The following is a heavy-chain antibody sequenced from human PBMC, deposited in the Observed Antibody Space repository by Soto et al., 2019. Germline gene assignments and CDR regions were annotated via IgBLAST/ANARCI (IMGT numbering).Heavy chain of an antibody. J-gene: IGHJ4*02. CDR2: MHESGST. D-gene: IGHD2-2*01. CDR1: GASISSYY. CDR3: ARLIHCKTTSCYFDY. V-gene: IGHV4-59*08. Sequence: SETLSLTCTVSGASISSYYWNWIRQPSGKGLEWIGYMHESGSTNYNPSLKSRVTMLVDTPKNQFSLKLSSVTAADTAVFYCARLIHCKTTSCYFDYWGQGTLVTSPQ.